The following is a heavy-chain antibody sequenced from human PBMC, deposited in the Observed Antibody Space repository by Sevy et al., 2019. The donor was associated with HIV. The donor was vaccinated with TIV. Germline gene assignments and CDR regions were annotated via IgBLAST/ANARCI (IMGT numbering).Heavy chain of an antibody. D-gene: IGHD3-22*01. V-gene: IGHV3-66*01. J-gene: IGHJ6*02. Sequence: GGSLRLSCAASTFRVIDNYMSWVRQAPGKGLEWVSTIYSGGSTFYADSVKGRVTISRDNSKNTLYLQMNSLRAEDTAVYYCARDRYYDDSGYYYYYYGLDVWGQGTTVTVSS. CDR1: TFRVIDNY. CDR3: ARDRYYDDSGYYYYYYGLDV. CDR2: IYSGGST.